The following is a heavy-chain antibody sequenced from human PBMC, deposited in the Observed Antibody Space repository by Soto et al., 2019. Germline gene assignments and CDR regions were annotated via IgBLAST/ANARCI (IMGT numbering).Heavy chain of an antibody. CDR2: IKQDGSEK. CDR3: VRERISS. CDR1: GFTFETSW. D-gene: IGHD2-15*01. J-gene: IGHJ5*02. V-gene: IGHV3-7*01. Sequence: GGSLRLSCAASGFTFETSWMTWVRQAPGKGLEWVANIKQDGSEKYYVDSVKGRFTISRDNAKNSLYLQMNSLRVEDTAVYYCVRERISSWGQGTLVTVSS.